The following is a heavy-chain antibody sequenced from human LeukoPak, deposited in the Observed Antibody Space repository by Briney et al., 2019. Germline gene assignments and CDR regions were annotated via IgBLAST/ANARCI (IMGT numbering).Heavy chain of an antibody. J-gene: IGHJ6*02. CDR1: GFTFSSYS. CDR3: ARYQQPGGMDV. V-gene: IGHV3-21*01. D-gene: IGHD6-13*01. Sequence: TGGSLRLSCAASGFTFSSYSMNWVRQAPGKGLEWVSSISSSSSYIYYADSVKGRFTISRDNAKNSLYPQMNSLRAEDTAVYYCARYQQPGGMDVWGQGTTVTVSS. CDR2: ISSSSSYI.